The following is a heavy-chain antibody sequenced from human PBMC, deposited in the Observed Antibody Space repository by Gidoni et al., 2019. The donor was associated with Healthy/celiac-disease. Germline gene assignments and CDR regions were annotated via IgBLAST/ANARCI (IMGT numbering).Heavy chain of an antibody. J-gene: IGHJ6*02. D-gene: IGHD3-3*01. CDR1: GFTFDDYA. CDR2: ISWNSGSI. V-gene: IGHV3-9*01. CDR3: AKDMGGVTIFGVVRADYYYYGMDV. Sequence: EVQLVESGGGLVQPGRSLRLSCAASGFTFDDYAMHWVRQAPGKGLELVSGISWNSGSIGYADSVKGRFTISRDNAKNSLYLQMNSLRAEDTALYYCAKDMGGVTIFGVVRADYYYYGMDVWGQGTTVTVSS.